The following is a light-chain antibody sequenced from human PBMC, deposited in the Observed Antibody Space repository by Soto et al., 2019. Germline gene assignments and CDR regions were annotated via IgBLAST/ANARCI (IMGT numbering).Light chain of an antibody. J-gene: IGLJ2*01. CDR3: CSYAGSREV. V-gene: IGLV2-23*01. Sequence: QSALTQRASVSGSPGQSITISCTGTSSDVGSYNLVSWYQQHPGKAPKLMIYEGSKRPSGVSNRFSGSKSGNTASLTISGLQAEDEADYYCCSYAGSREVFGGGTKLTVL. CDR1: SSDVGSYNL. CDR2: EGS.